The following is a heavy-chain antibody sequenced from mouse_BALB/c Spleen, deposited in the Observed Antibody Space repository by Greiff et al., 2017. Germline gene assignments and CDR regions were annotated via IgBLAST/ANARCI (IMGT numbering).Heavy chain of an antibody. J-gene: IGHJ4*01. V-gene: IGHV3-2*02. Sequence: VQLKESGPGLVKPSQSLSLTCTVTGYSITSDYAWNWIRQFPGNKLEWMGYISYSGSTSYNPSLKSRISITRDTSKNQFFLQLNSVTTEDTATYYCARGRSYAMDYWGQGTSVTVSS. CDR1: GYSITSDYA. CDR3: ARGRSYAMDY. CDR2: ISYSGST.